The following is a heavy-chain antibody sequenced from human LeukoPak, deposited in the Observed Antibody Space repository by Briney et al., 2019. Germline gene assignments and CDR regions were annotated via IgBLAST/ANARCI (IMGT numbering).Heavy chain of an antibody. V-gene: IGHV5-10-1*01. J-gene: IGHJ4*02. CDR1: GYSFTSYW. CDR3: ARETYYDSSPDY. D-gene: IGHD3-22*01. CDR2: IDPSDSYT. Sequence: PGESLKISCKGSGYSFTSYWISWVRQMSGKGLEWMGRIDPSDSYTNYSPSFQGHVTISADKSISTAYLQWSSLKASDTAMYYCARETYYDSSPDYWGQGTLVTVSS.